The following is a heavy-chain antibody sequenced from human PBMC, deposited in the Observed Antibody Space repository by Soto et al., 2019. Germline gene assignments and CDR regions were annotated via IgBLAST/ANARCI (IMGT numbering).Heavy chain of an antibody. CDR3: ARDRGPLGYCSSTSCYRYYYYGMDV. D-gene: IGHD2-2*01. CDR2: IIPIFGTA. V-gene: IGHV1-69*01. J-gene: IGHJ6*02. Sequence: QVPLVQSGAEVKKPGSSVKVSCKASGGTFSSYAISWVRQAPGQGLEWMGGIIPIFGTANYAQKFQGRVTITADESTSTAYMELSSLRSEDTAVYYCARDRGPLGYCSSTSCYRYYYYGMDVWGQGTTLTVSS. CDR1: GGTFSSYA.